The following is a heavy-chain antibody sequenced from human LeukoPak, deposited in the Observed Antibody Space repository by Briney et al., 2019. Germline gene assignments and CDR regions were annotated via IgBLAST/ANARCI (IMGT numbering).Heavy chain of an antibody. CDR2: INPNSGGT. CDR1: GYTFTGYY. D-gene: IGHD2-2*01. J-gene: IGHJ5*02. Sequence: EASVKVSCKASGYTFTGYYMHWVRQAPGQGLEWMGWINPNSGGTNYAQKFQGRVTMTRDTSISTAYMELSRLRSDDTAVYYCARDRSTKVMRPNTVNWFDPWGQGTLVTVSS. V-gene: IGHV1-2*02. CDR3: ARDRSTKVMRPNTVNWFDP.